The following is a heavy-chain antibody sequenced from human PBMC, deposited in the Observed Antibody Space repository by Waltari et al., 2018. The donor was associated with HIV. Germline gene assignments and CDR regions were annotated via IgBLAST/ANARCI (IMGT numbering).Heavy chain of an antibody. CDR3: AKTDWEDGSMRGFDP. CDR1: GYTFIDFA. D-gene: IGHD1-26*01. V-gene: IGHV7-4-1*02. Sequence: QVQLVQSGSELKNPGASVKVSCKASGYTFIDFAINWLRQAPGQGLEWMGWINSKTVKPTYVQGFTGRFVFSLDTSATTAHLEISSLKAEDTAVYYFAKTDWEDGSMRGFDPWGQGTLVTVSS. J-gene: IGHJ5*02. CDR2: INSKTVKP.